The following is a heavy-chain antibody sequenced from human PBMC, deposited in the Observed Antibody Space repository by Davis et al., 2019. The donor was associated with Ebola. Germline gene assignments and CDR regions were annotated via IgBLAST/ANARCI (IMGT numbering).Heavy chain of an antibody. Sequence: ASVKVSCKTSGFSFTAYYLHWVRQAPGQGLEWMGRINPNTGDTTDAQRFQGRVTVTRDTSVSTVYMELSSLRSDDTAVYYCARGGYYPHIWGSFGANDYWGQGTLVTVSS. CDR3: ARGGYYPHIWGSFGANDY. CDR1: GFSFTAYY. V-gene: IGHV1-2*06. CDR2: INPNTGDT. D-gene: IGHD3-16*01. J-gene: IGHJ4*02.